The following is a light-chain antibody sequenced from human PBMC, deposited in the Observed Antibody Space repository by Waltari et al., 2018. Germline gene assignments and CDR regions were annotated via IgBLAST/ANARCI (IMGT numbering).Light chain of an antibody. Sequence: QSALTQPASVSGSPGQSLTISCTGSICDVGSYKFVSWYQQHPGKAPQLMIYGGSQRPSGVSNRFSGSKSGNTASLTISGLRAEDEADYYCCSYAGSSPHVIFGGGTKLTVL. CDR3: CSYAGSSPHVI. CDR2: GGS. V-gene: IGLV2-23*01. CDR1: ICDVGSYKF. J-gene: IGLJ2*01.